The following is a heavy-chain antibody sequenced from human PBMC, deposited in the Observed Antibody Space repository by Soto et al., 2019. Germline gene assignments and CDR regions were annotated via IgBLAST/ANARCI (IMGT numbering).Heavy chain of an antibody. V-gene: IGHV4-59*01. D-gene: IGHD2-15*01. J-gene: IGHJ5*02. Sequence: SETLSLTCTVSVGSISSYYWSWIRQPPGKGLEWIGYIYYSGSTNYNPSLKSRVTISVDTSKNQFSLKLSSVTAADTAVYYCARERGSGYCSGGSCRNWFDPWGQGTLVTVSS. CDR2: IYYSGST. CDR1: VGSISSYY. CDR3: ARERGSGYCSGGSCRNWFDP.